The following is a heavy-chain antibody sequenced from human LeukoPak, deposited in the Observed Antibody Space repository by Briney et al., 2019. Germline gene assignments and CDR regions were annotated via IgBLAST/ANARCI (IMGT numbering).Heavy chain of an antibody. CDR3: ARDKSYYGSGSQTLFYYYYGMDV. Sequence: GGSLRLSCAASGFTFSSCAMSWVRQAPGKGLEWVSAISGSGGSTYYADSVKGRFTISRDNSKNTLYLQMNSLRAEDTAVYYCARDKSYYGSGSQTLFYYYYGMDVWGQGTTVTVSS. J-gene: IGHJ6*02. CDR1: GFTFSSCA. V-gene: IGHV3-23*01. CDR2: ISGSGGST. D-gene: IGHD3-10*01.